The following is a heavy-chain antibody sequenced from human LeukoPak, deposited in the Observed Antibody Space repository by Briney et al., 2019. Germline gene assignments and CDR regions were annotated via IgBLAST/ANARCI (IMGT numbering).Heavy chain of an antibody. CDR1: GYTFTSYY. CDR2: INPNSGGT. J-gene: IGHJ4*02. V-gene: IGHV1-2*02. D-gene: IGHD6-13*01. CDR3: ARDGRRAAAASDY. Sequence: ASVKVSCKASGYTFTSYYMHWVRQAPGQGLEWMGWINPNSGGTNYAQKFQGRVTMTRDTSISTAYMELSRLRSDDTAVYYCARDGRRAAAASDYWGQGTLVTVSS.